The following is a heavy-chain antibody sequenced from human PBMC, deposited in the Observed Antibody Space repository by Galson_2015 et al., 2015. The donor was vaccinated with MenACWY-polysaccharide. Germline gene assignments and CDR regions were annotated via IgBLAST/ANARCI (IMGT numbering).Heavy chain of an antibody. V-gene: IGHV3-23*01. J-gene: IGHJ5*02. CDR1: GFTFSTEA. CDR3: VKRVVTTTVDPWFDP. D-gene: IGHD4-11*01. Sequence: SLRLSCAASGFTFSTEAMSWVRQAPGKGLEWVSTISGSGGNRYYPDSVKGRFTISRDNSKNMLYLQMTRLRADDAAVYYCVKRVVTTTVDPWFDPWGQGTLVTVAS. CDR2: ISGSGGNR.